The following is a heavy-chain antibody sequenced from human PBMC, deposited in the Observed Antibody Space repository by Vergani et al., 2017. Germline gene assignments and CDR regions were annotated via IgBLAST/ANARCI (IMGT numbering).Heavy chain of an antibody. V-gene: IGHV3-30*18. D-gene: IGHD3-22*01. J-gene: IGHJ4*02. Sequence: QVQLVESGGGVVQPGRSLRLSCAASGFTFSSYGMHWVRQAPGKGLEWVAVISYDGSNKYYADSVKGRFTISRDNSKNTLYLQMNSLRAEDTAVYYCAKVVGYDSSGYYQYYFDYWGQGTLVTVSS. CDR3: AKVVGYDSSGYYQYYFDY. CDR2: ISYDGSNK. CDR1: GFTFSSYG.